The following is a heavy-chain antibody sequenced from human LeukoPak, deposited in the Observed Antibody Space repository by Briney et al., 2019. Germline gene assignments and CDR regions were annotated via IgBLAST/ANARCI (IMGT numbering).Heavy chain of an antibody. CDR2: IYYSGST. D-gene: IGHD3-10*01. CDR3: ARVGGPITMVRGVIIKSEYYFDY. CDR1: GYSISSGYY. Sequence: PSETLSLTCTVSGYSISSGYYWGWIRQPPGKGLEWIGSIYYSGSTYYNPSLKSRVTISVDTSKNQFSLKLSSVTAADTAVYYCARVGGPITMVRGVIIKSEYYFDYWGQGTLVTVSS. V-gene: IGHV4-38-2*02. J-gene: IGHJ4*02.